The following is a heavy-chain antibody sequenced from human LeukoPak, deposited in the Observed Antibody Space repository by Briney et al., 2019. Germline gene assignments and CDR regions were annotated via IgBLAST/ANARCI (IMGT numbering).Heavy chain of an antibody. CDR2: ISWNSGSI. CDR3: ARGVATYDFWNGYV. Sequence: GGSLRLSCAASGFTFDDYAMHWVRQAPGKGLEWVSGISWNSGSIGYADSVKGRFTISRDNAKNSLYLQMNSLRAEDTAVYYCARGVATYDFWNGYVWGQGTLVTVSS. CDR1: GFTFDDYA. D-gene: IGHD3-3*01. V-gene: IGHV3-9*01. J-gene: IGHJ4*02.